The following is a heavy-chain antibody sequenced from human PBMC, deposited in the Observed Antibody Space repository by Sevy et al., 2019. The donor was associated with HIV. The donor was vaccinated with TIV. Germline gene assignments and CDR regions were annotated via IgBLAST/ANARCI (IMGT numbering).Heavy chain of an antibody. CDR2: IYYSGST. D-gene: IGHD1-26*01. CDR1: GGSISSYY. J-gene: IGHJ2*01. V-gene: IGHV4-59*01. Sequence: GSLRLSCTVSGGSISSYYGSWIRQPPGKGLEWIGYIYYSGSTNYNPSLKSRVTISVDTSKNQFSLKLSSVTAADTAVYYCARGEPVWSGCYWLDLWGRGTLVTVSS. CDR3: ARGEPVWSGCYWLDL.